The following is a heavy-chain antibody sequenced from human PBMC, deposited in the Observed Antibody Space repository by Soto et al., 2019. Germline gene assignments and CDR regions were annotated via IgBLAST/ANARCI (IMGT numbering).Heavy chain of an antibody. CDR1: GDTFTSHT. V-gene: IGHV1-69*08. D-gene: IGHD2-2*01. Sequence: HVQLVQSGAEMKKPGSSVKVSCQASGDTFTSHTITWVRQAPGQGLEWVGRIIPMLGITDYAQRLQGRVTITADKSTSIAYMGLRNLRSEDTALYYCARDQYCSTSTGFGYMDVWGGGTTVIVSS. CDR2: IIPMLGIT. J-gene: IGHJ6*03. CDR3: ARDQYCSTSTGFGYMDV.